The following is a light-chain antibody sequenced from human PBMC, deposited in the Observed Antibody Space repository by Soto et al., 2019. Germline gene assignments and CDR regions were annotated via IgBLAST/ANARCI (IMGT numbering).Light chain of an antibody. CDR2: EGT. J-gene: IGLJ1*01. CDR1: SSDVVTYNL. V-gene: IGLV2-14*02. Sequence: QSVLTQPASVSGSPGQSISISCTGTSSDVVTYNLVSWYQRHPGKAPTVLIYEGTKRPSGVSNRFSGSKSGNTASLTISGLQTEDEADYYCYSYTSSSTYVFGTGTKVTVL. CDR3: YSYTSSSTYV.